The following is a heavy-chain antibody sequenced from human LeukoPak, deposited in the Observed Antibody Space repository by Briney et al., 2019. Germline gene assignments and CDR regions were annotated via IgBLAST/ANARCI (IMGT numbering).Heavy chain of an antibody. J-gene: IGHJ6*02. D-gene: IGHD6-19*01. CDR1: GFTVSSNY. CDR3: ARDWDSSGWLRHGMDV. Sequence: GGSLRLSCAASGFTVSSNYMSRVRQAPGKGLEWVSVIYSGGSTYYADSVKGRFTISRDNSKNTLYLQMNSLRAEDTAVYYCARDWDSSGWLRHGMDVWGQGTTVTVSS. CDR2: IYSGGST. V-gene: IGHV3-53*01.